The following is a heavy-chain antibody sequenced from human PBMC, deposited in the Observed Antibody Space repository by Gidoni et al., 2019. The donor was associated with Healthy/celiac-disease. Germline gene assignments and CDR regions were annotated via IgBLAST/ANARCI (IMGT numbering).Heavy chain of an antibody. CDR2: ISGSGGST. D-gene: IGHD3-22*01. CDR3: AKDSYDMGAFDI. Sequence: EVQLLESGGGLVQPGGSLRLSCAASGFPFSSYAMSWVRQAPGKGLEWVSAISGSGGSTYYADSVKGRFTISRDNSKNTLYLQMNSLRAEDTAVYYCAKDSYDMGAFDIWGQGTMVTVSS. J-gene: IGHJ3*02. CDR1: GFPFSSYA. V-gene: IGHV3-23*01.